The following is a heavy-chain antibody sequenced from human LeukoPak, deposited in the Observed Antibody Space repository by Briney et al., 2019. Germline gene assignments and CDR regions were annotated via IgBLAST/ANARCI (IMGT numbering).Heavy chain of an antibody. CDR2: ISGSGGST. Sequence: GGSLRLSCAASGFTFSSYAMTWVRQAPGKGLEWVSGISGSGGSTYYADSVKGRFTISRDNSKNTLYLQMNSLRDEDTAVYYCAKRSSNGRFDYWGQGTLVPVSS. CDR1: GFTFSSYA. V-gene: IGHV3-23*01. CDR3: AKRSSNGRFDY. D-gene: IGHD1-26*01. J-gene: IGHJ4*02.